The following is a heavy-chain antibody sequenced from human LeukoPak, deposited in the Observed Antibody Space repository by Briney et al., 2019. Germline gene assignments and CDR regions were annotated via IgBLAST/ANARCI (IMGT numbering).Heavy chain of an antibody. D-gene: IGHD4-11*01. V-gene: IGHV3-74*01. Sequence: PGGSLRLSCAASTFTFSTYWMNWVRQVPGKGLVWLSRISYDGKNTRCADSVKGRYTIYRENAKNTLYLQMNSLRAEDTAVYYCAREDSTTVTFYFDYWGLGTMVALSS. CDR3: AREDSTTVTFYFDY. CDR2: ISYDGKNT. CDR1: TFTFSTYW. J-gene: IGHJ4*02.